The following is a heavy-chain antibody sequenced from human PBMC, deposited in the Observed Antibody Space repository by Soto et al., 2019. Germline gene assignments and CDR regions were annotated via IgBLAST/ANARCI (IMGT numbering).Heavy chain of an antibody. CDR3: ASDPEPSGDYVNYGMDV. V-gene: IGHV1-69*12. CDR2: IIPICGTA. CDR1: GGTFSSYA. D-gene: IGHD4-17*01. J-gene: IGHJ6*02. Sequence: QVQLVQSGAEVKKPGSSVKVSCKASGGTFSSYAISWVRQAPGQGLEWMGGIIPICGTANYAQKFQGRVTITAAESTSTAYMERSSLRSEDTAVYYCASDPEPSGDYVNYGMDVWGQGTTVTLSS.